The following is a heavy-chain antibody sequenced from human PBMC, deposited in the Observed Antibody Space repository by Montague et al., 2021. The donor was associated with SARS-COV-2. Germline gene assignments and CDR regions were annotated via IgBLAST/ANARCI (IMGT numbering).Heavy chain of an antibody. V-gene: IGHV4-39*01. Sequence: SETLSLTCTVSGGSISNSIYYWGWIRQPPGKGLEWIGSIYYTGSTYYXXXLKSRVTISMNTSNNQFFLKLTSVTAAATSVYYCARPGRGYSYGLDAFEVWGQGTMVTVSS. CDR2: IYYTGST. D-gene: IGHD5-18*01. CDR3: ARPGRGYSYGLDAFEV. CDR1: GGSISNSIYY. J-gene: IGHJ3*01.